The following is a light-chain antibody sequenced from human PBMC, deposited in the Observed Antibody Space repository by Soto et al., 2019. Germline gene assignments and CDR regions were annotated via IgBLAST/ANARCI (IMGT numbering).Light chain of an antibody. CDR1: QSVSSN. V-gene: IGKV3-15*01. CDR3: QQYNNWPPT. Sequence: EIVMTQSPATLYVSPGESATLSCRASQSVSSNLAWYQQKPDQAPRLLIYGASTRATGIPARFSGSGSGTECTLTISSLQSEEFAVYYCQQYNNWPPTFGQGTKVEIK. CDR2: GAS. J-gene: IGKJ1*01.